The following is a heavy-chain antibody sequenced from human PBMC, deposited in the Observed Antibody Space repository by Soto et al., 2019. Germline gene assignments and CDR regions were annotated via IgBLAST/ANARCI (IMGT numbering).Heavy chain of an antibody. CDR2: ILVGGST. CDR3: AKATATGGGAFEI. Sequence: GGSLRLSCAAPGFICTSYDMSWVRQAPGKGLEWVSTILVGGSTHYEDSVKGRFTISRDGSKNTVYLQMNSLTAGDTAVYYCAKATATGGGAFEICGQGTMVTVSS. J-gene: IGHJ3*02. CDR1: GFICTSYD. V-gene: IGHV3-23*01. D-gene: IGHD2-8*02.